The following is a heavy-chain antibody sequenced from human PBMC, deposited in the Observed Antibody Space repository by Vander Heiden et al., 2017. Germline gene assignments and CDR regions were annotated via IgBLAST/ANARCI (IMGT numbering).Heavy chain of an antibody. CDR2: MNPNSGNT. V-gene: IGHV1-8*01. J-gene: IGHJ3*02. Sequence: QVQLVQSGAEVMKPGASVKVSCKASGYTFSSYDMNWVRQAAGQGLEWMGWMNPNSGNTGYAQQVQDRVTMTRSTSISTAYMELSSLTSEDTAVYYCAREGAVVTPIPDPFDIWGQGTMVTVSS. CDR1: GYTFSSYD. D-gene: IGHD2-21*02. CDR3: AREGAVVTPIPDPFDI.